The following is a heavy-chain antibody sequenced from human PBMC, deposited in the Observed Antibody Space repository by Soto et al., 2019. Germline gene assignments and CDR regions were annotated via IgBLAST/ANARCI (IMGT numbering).Heavy chain of an antibody. CDR1: GGSISSYY. D-gene: IGHD3-10*01. Sequence: SETLSLTCTVSGGSISSYYWSWIRQPPGKGLEWIGYIYYSGSTNYNPSLKSRVTISVDTSKNQFSLKLSSVTAADTAVYYCARGLKLLWFGELFSDYYYMDVWGKGTTVTVSS. J-gene: IGHJ6*03. V-gene: IGHV4-59*01. CDR3: ARGLKLLWFGELFSDYYYMDV. CDR2: IYYSGST.